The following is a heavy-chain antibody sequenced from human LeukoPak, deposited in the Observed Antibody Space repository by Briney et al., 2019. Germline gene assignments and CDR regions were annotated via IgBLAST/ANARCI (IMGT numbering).Heavy chain of an antibody. CDR3: ARRSIMITFGGVIARLDAFDI. Sequence: SETLSLTCTVSGGSISSHYWSWIRQPPGKGLEWIGYIYYSGSTNYNPSLKSRVTISVDTSKNQFSLKLSSVTAADTAVYYCARRSIMITFGGVIARLDAFDIWGQGTMVTVSS. V-gene: IGHV4-59*08. J-gene: IGHJ3*02. CDR1: GGSISSHY. D-gene: IGHD3-16*02. CDR2: IYYSGST.